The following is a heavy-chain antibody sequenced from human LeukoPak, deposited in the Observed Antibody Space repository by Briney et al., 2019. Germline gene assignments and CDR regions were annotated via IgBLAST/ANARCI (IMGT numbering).Heavy chain of an antibody. CDR2: ISYDGSNK. J-gene: IGHJ4*02. CDR1: GFTFSSYG. CDR3: AKWGYCSGGSCYSYFDY. V-gene: IGHV3-30*18. Sequence: PGGSLRLSCAASGFTFSSYGMHWVRQAPGKGLEWVAVISYDGSNKYYADSVKGRFTISRDNSKNTLYLQMNSLRAEDTAVYYCAKWGYCSGGSCYSYFDYWGQGTLVTVSS. D-gene: IGHD2-15*01.